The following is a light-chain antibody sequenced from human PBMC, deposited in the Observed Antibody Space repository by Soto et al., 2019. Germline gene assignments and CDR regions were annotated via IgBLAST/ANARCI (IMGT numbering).Light chain of an antibody. V-gene: IGKV3-15*01. CDR2: GAS. CDR1: QSVSSN. CDR3: QQYNNLIT. J-gene: IGKJ5*01. Sequence: EIVMTQSPATLSVSPGERATLSRRASQSVSSNLAWYQQKPGQAPRLLIYGASTRATGIPARFSGSGSGTEFTLTISSLQSEDFAVYYCQQYNNLITFGQGTRLEIK.